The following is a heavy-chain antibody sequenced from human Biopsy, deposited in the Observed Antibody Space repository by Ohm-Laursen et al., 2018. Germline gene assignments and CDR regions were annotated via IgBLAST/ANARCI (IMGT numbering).Heavy chain of an antibody. CDR2: ISHSGST. Sequence: SDTLSLTYTVSGASIDSYYWSWIRQPPGKGLEWIGYISHSGSTSYNPSLRSLVTISTDTSTNQFSLKVRSVTAADTAMYYCAGATSGTSLYDPWGQGILVTVSS. D-gene: IGHD6-13*01. J-gene: IGHJ5*02. V-gene: IGHV4-59*06. CDR1: GASIDSYY. CDR3: AGATSGTSLYDP.